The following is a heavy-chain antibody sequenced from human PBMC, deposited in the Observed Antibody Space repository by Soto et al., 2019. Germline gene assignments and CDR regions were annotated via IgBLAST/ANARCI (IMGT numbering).Heavy chain of an antibody. D-gene: IGHD3-22*01. CDR2: IDYSGKT. J-gene: IGHJ4*02. V-gene: IGHV4-38-2*02. CDR3: ARDLSSGYASYYFDY. Sequence: SETLSLTCSVSGYLISSGYYWGWVRQTPGKGLEWLGSIDYSGKTYKNPSLKSRGSASVDLSQNQFSLNLRSVTAADTAVYFCARDLSSGYASYYFDYWGQGTLVTVSS. CDR1: GYLISSGYY.